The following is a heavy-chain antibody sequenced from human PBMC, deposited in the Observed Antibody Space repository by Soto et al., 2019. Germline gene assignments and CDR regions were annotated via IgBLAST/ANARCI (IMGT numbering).Heavy chain of an antibody. CDR3: ARVMVRKCGSGSSRPYGFDV. Sequence: QVQLVQSGGEVKKPGASVRVSCKASGNTFSSYGFTWVRQAPGQGLEWMGWITAYNDKTDYAQKFQDRLTITTDTSTSTAYKELSNRRSDDTAVYYCARVMVRKCGSGSSRPYGFDVWGQGTTVTVSS. CDR1: GNTFSSYG. V-gene: IGHV1-18*01. J-gene: IGHJ6*02. CDR2: ITAYNDKT. D-gene: IGHD3-10*01.